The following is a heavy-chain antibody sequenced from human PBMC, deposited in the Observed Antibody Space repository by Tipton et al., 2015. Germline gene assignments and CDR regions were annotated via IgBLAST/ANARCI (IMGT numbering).Heavy chain of an antibody. V-gene: IGHV5-51*01. D-gene: IGHD1-1*01. CDR1: GYYFSNFW. J-gene: IGHJ4*02. Sequence: VQLVQSGAEVKKPGDSLKISCKTSGYYFSNFWVGWVRQKSGKGLEWMRIIYPGDSEIRYGPSFQGQVNMSVDKSINTAYLKWTSLKTSDSAVYFCVRTAGGAPPDYWGQGTLVTVSS. CDR3: VRTAGGAPPDY. CDR2: IYPGDSEI.